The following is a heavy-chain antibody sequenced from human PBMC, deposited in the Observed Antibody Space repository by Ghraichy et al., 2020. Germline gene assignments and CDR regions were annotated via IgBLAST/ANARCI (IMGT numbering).Heavy chain of an antibody. D-gene: IGHD2-21*02. CDR3: ARAYCSGDCYSGSHAFDI. Sequence: INSDVSSTNYADSVKGRFTISRDNAKNTLYLQMNSLRAEDTAVYYCARAYCSGDCYSGSHAFDIFCQGTPATVSS. J-gene: IGHJ3*02. CDR2: INSDVSST. V-gene: IGHV3-74*01.